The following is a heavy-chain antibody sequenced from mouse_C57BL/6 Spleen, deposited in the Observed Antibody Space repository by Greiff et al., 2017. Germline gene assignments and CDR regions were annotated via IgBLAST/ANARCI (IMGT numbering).Heavy chain of an antibody. D-gene: IGHD5-5*01. CDR3: ARSLPFDV. Sequence: QVQLQQPGAELVKPGASVKLSCKASGYTFNSYWMQWVKQRPGQGLEWIGEIDPSDSYTNYNQKLKGKATLAVDTSSSTAYMQLSSLTSEDSAVYYCARSLPFDVWGTGTTVTVSS. CDR1: GYTFNSYW. V-gene: IGHV1-50*01. J-gene: IGHJ1*03. CDR2: IDPSDSYT.